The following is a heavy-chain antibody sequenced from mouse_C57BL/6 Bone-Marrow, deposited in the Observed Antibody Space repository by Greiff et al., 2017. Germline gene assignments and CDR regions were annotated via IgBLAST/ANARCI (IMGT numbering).Heavy chain of an antibody. CDR3: ARRLSYYFDY. J-gene: IGHJ2*01. Sequence: VQLQPPGAELVRPGTSVKVSCKASGYAFTNYLIEWVKQRPGQGLEWIGVINPGSGGTNYNEKFKGKATLTADKSSSTAYMQLSSLTSEDSAVYFCARRLSYYFDYWGQGTTLTVSS. CDR1: GYAFTNYL. CDR2: INPGSGGT. V-gene: IGHV1-54*01.